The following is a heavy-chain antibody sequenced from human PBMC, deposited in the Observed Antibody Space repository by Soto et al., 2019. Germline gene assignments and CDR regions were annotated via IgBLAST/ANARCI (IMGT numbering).Heavy chain of an antibody. J-gene: IGHJ6*03. CDR2: VYYSGNT. Sequence: SETLSLTCTGSGGSISSSNYYWGWIRQPPGKGLEWIGSVYYSGNTYYNPSLKSRVTMSVDTSKNQFSLKLSSVTAADTAVYYCARHSSSYYYMDVWGKGTTVTVSS. V-gene: IGHV4-39*01. CDR3: ARHSSSYYYMDV. D-gene: IGHD6-6*01. CDR1: GGSISSSNYY.